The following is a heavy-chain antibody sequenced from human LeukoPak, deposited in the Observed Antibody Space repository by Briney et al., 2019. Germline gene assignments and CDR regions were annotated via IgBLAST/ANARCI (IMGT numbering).Heavy chain of an antibody. CDR2: IYPGDSDT. CDR3: ARHSSSWYYFDY. V-gene: IGHV5-51*01. CDR1: GYSFNTYW. J-gene: IGHJ4*02. D-gene: IGHD6-13*01. Sequence: GESLKISCKGSGYSFNTYWIAWVRQMPGKGLEWMGIIYPGDSDTKYSLSFQGQVAISADSSISTAYLQWSSLEASDTAMYYCARHSSSWYYFDYWGQGTLVTVSS.